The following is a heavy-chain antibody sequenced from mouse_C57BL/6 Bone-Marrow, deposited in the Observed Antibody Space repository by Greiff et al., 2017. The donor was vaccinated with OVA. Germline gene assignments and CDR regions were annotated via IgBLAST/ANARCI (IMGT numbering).Heavy chain of an antibody. J-gene: IGHJ1*03. CDR3: ARGGAYGHWYFDV. V-gene: IGHV1-63*01. D-gene: IGHD1-1*02. Sequence: QVQLKQSGAELVRPGTSVKMSCKASGYTFTNYWIGWAKQRPGHGLEWIGDVYPGGGYTNYNEKFKGKATLTADKSSSTAYMQFSSLTSEDSAIYYCARGGAYGHWYFDVWGTGTTVTVSS. CDR2: VYPGGGYT. CDR1: GYTFTNYW.